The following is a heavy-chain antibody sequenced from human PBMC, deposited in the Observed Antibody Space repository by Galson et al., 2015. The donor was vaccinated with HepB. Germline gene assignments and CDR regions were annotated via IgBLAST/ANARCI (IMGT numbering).Heavy chain of an antibody. CDR2: INPSGGST. D-gene: IGHD2-2*01. V-gene: IGHV1-46*03. CDR1: GYTFTSYY. Sequence: SVKVSCKASGYTFTSYYMHWVRQAPGQGLEWMGIINPSGGSTSYAQKFQGRVTMTRDTSTSTVYMELSSLRSEDTAVYYCARDVVVVPAAINSGYYYYYGMDVWGQGTTVTVSS. J-gene: IGHJ6*01. CDR3: ARDVVVVPAAINSGYYYYYGMDV.